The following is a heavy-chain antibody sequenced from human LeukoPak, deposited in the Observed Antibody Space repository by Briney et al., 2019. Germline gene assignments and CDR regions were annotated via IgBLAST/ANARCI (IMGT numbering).Heavy chain of an antibody. J-gene: IGHJ4*02. Sequence: PGRSLRPSCAASGFTFSSYAMHWVRQAPGKGLEWVAVISYDGSNKYYADSVKGRFTISRDNSKNTLYLQMNSLRAEDTAVYYCARGVVATFFDYWGQGTLVTVSS. CDR3: ARGVVATFFDY. CDR2: ISYDGSNK. V-gene: IGHV3-30-3*01. CDR1: GFTFSSYA. D-gene: IGHD2-15*01.